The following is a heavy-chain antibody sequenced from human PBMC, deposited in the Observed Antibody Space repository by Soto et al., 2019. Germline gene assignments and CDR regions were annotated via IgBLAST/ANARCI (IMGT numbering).Heavy chain of an antibody. CDR2: IKSDGSVA. CDR3: ARLAEAY. J-gene: IGHJ4*02. V-gene: IGHV3-74*01. Sequence: EVQLGESGGGLVHPGGSLRLSCAASGFTFSSYWMHWVRQAPGKGLVWVSNIKSDGSVANYADSVKGRFTISRDNAKNTLYLQMTSRRLDDTAVYFCARLAEAYWGQGTLVTVSS. CDR1: GFTFSSYW.